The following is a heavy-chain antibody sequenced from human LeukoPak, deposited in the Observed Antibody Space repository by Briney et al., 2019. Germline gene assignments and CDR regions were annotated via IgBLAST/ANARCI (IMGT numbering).Heavy chain of an antibody. CDR1: GLTFGSYS. Sequence: GGSLRLSCAASGLTFGSYSLNWVRQAPAKGLEWISYISTTSSTIYYADPVKGRFTISRDNSKNTLYLQMNSLRAEDTAVYYCARSLIRGNYDSMYYFDYWGQGTLVTVSS. CDR3: ARSLIRGNYDSMYYFDY. V-gene: IGHV3-48*01. CDR2: ISTTSSTI. J-gene: IGHJ4*02. D-gene: IGHD3-3*01.